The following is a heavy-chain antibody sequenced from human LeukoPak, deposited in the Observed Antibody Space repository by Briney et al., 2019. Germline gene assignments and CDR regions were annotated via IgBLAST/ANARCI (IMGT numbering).Heavy chain of an antibody. CDR1: GFTFSSYS. D-gene: IGHD3-10*01. V-gene: IGHV3-23*01. CDR2: ISDGGDST. J-gene: IGHJ4*02. Sequence: PGGSLRLSCTASGFTFSSYSMTWVRQTPGKGLEWVSGISDGGDSTYYADSVKGRFTISRDNSRNTLYLEMNSLRAEDTAVYYCTKWSGFGNDWGQGTLVTVSS. CDR3: TKWSGFGND.